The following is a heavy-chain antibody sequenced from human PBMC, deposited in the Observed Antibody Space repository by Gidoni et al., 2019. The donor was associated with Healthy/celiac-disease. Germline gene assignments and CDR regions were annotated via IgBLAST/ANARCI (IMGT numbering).Heavy chain of an antibody. Sequence: EVQLVESGGGLVKPGGSLRPSCAASGFTFSSYSMNWVRQAPGKGLEWVSSISSSSSYIYYADSVKGRFTISRDNAKNSLYLQMNSLRAEDTAVYYCARGAAAGIRSYYYYGMDVWGQGTTVTVSS. CDR2: ISSSSSYI. CDR3: ARGAAAGIRSYYYYGMDV. D-gene: IGHD6-13*01. J-gene: IGHJ6*02. CDR1: GFTFSSYS. V-gene: IGHV3-21*01.